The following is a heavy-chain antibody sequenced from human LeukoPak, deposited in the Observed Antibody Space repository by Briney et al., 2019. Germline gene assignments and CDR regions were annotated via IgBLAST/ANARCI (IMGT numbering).Heavy chain of an antibody. V-gene: IGHV3-9*01. CDR3: AKGASYYDSSGYSPGY. Sequence: SGGSLRLSCAASGFTFDDYAMHWVRQAPGKGLEWVSGISWNSGSIGYADSVKGRFTISRDNAKNSLYLQMNSLRAEDTALYYCAKGASYYDSSGYSPGYWGQGTLVTVSS. J-gene: IGHJ4*02. CDR1: GFTFDDYA. D-gene: IGHD3-22*01. CDR2: ISWNSGSI.